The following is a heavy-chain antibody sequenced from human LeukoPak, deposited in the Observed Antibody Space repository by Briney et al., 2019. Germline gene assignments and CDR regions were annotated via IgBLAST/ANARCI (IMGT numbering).Heavy chain of an antibody. Sequence: GGSLRLSCSASGFTFSTYSMNWVRQAPGKGLEWVSSISSNSDYIYYADSVKGRFTISRDNAKSSLYLQMNNLRVEDTALYYCARPPAHDYYFDLWGQGTLVTVSS. D-gene: IGHD1-1*01. V-gene: IGHV3-21*04. J-gene: IGHJ4*02. CDR2: ISSNSDYI. CDR3: ARPPAHDYYFDL. CDR1: GFTFSTYS.